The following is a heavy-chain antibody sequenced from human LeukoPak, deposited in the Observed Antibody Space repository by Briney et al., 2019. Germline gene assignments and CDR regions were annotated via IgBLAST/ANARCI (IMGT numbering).Heavy chain of an antibody. CDR3: ARQALAVAGMNWFDP. CDR2: IIPIFGTA. D-gene: IGHD6-19*01. V-gene: IGHV1-69*13. CDR1: GGTFISYA. J-gene: IGHJ5*02. Sequence: ASVKVSCKASGGTFISYAISWVRQAPGQGLEWMGGIIPIFGTANYAQKFQGRVTITADESTSTAYMELSSLRSEDTAVYYCARQALAVAGMNWFDPWGQGTLVTVSS.